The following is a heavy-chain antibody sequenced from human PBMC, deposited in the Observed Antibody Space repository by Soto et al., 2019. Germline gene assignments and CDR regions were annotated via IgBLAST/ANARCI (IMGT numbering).Heavy chain of an antibody. CDR2: INHSGST. J-gene: IGHJ5*02. CDR1: GGSFSGYY. V-gene: IGHV4-34*01. CDR3: ARAERAGYCSGGSCYSNWFDP. Sequence: SETLSLTCAVYGGSFSGYYWSWIRQPPGKGLEWIGEINHSGSTNYNPSLKSRVTISVDTSKNQFSLRVSSVTAADTAVYYCARAERAGYCSGGSCYSNWFDPWGQGTLVTVSS. D-gene: IGHD2-15*01.